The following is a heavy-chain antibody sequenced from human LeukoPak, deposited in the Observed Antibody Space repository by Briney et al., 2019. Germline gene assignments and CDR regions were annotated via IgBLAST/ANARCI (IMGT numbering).Heavy chain of an antibody. J-gene: IGHJ6*03. Sequence: SETLSLTCTVSGGSISSGDYYWTWTRQPAGKGLEWIGEINHSGSTNYNPSLKSRVTISVDTSKNQFSLKLSSVTAADTAVYYCARQTTWIQLRPYYYYYMDVWGKGTTVTVSS. D-gene: IGHD5-18*01. CDR1: GGSISSGDYY. CDR2: INHSGST. CDR3: ARQTTWIQLRPYYYYYMDV. V-gene: IGHV4-61*10.